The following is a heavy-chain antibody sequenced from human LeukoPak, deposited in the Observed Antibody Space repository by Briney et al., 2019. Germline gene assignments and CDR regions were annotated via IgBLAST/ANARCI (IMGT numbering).Heavy chain of an antibody. CDR2: ISYDGSNK. CDR1: GFTFSSYA. Sequence: GGSLRLSCAASGFTFSSYAMHWVRQAPGKGLEWVAVISYDGSNKYYADSVKGRFTISRDNSKNTLYLQMNSLRAEDTAVYYCAREYYEIPYVFDIWGQGTMVTVSS. V-gene: IGHV3-30-3*01. CDR3: AREYYEIPYVFDI. D-gene: IGHD3-3*01. J-gene: IGHJ3*02.